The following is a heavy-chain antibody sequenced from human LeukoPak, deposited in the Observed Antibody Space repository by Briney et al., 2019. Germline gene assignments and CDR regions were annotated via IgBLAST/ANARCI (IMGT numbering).Heavy chain of an antibody. J-gene: IGHJ6*03. CDR2: IRYDGSNK. CDR1: GFTFSSYG. Sequence: PGGSLRLSCAASGFTFSSYGMHWVRQAPGKGLEWVAFIRYDGSNKYYADSVKGRFTISRDNSKNTLYLQMNSLRAEDTAVYYCAKTAYGSGSYYNGHMDVWGKGTTVTISS. CDR3: AKTAYGSGSYYNGHMDV. V-gene: IGHV3-30*02. D-gene: IGHD3-10*01.